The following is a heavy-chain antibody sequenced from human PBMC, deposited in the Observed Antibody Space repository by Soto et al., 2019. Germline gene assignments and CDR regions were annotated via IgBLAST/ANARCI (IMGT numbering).Heavy chain of an antibody. D-gene: IGHD6-13*01. CDR1: GFTFSSYA. Sequence: QVQLVESGGGVVQPGRSLRLSCAASGFTFSSYAMHWVRQAPGKGLEWVAVISYDGSNKYYADSVKGRFTISRDNSKNTLYLQMNSLRAEDTAVYYCARKGYSSSRYGDYWGQGTLVTVSS. CDR3: ARKGYSSSRYGDY. V-gene: IGHV3-30-3*01. J-gene: IGHJ4*02. CDR2: ISYDGSNK.